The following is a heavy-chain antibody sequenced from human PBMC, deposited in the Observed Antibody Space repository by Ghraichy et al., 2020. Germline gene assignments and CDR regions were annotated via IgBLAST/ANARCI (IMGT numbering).Heavy chain of an antibody. Sequence: ASVKVSCKVSGYTLTELSMHWVRQAPGKGLEWMGGFDPEDGETIYAQKFQGRVTMTEDTSTDTAYMELSSLRSEDTAVYYCATDANHCSGGSCYSYFDYWGQGTLVTVSS. CDR2: FDPEDGET. CDR3: ATDANHCSGGSCYSYFDY. CDR1: GYTLTELS. D-gene: IGHD2-15*01. V-gene: IGHV1-24*01. J-gene: IGHJ4*02.